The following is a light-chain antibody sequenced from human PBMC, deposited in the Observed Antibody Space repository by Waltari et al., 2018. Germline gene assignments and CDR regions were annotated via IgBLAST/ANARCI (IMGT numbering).Light chain of an antibody. V-gene: IGKV1-39*01. CDR1: KSISRF. Sequence: DIQMTQSPSTLSASVGASVTITCRASKSISRFLSWYQQKPGKAPNLLLYAASTLHSGVPSRFSGSGSGTDFTLTISSLQPEDFATYYCQQSYTTPRTFGQGTKLEI. CDR3: QQSYTTPRT. CDR2: AAS. J-gene: IGKJ2*01.